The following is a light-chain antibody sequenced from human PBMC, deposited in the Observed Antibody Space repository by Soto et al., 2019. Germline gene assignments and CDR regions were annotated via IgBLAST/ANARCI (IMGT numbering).Light chain of an antibody. CDR2: LEGSGSY. CDR1: SGHSSYI. Sequence: QPVLTQSSSASASLGSSVKLTCTLSSGHSSYIIAWHQQQPGKAPRYLMKLEGSGSYNKGSGVPDRFSGSSSGADRHLTISNLQFEDEADYYCETWDSNSWVFGGGTKLTVL. CDR3: ETWDSNSWV. J-gene: IGLJ3*02. V-gene: IGLV4-60*02.